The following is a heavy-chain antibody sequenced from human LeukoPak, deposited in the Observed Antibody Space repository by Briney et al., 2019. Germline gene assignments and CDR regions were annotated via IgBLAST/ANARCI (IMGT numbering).Heavy chain of an antibody. V-gene: IGHV3-30*18. J-gene: IGHJ4*02. D-gene: IGHD6-19*01. CDR3: AKVGRSSGWYEEGGFDY. CDR2: ISYDGSNK. CDR1: GFTFSSYG. Sequence: GGSLRLSCAASGFTFSSYGMHWVRQAPGKGLEWVAVISYDGSNKYYADSVKGRFTISRDNSKNTLYLQMNSLRAEDTAVYYCAKVGRSSGWYEEGGFDYWGQGTLVTVSS.